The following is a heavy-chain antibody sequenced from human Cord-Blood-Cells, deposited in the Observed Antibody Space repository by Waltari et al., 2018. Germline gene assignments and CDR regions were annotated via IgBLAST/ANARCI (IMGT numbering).Heavy chain of an antibody. D-gene: IGHD6-19*01. CDR2: ISGSGGST. Sequence: EVQLLESGGGLVQPGGSLRLSCAASGFTFSSYAMSWVRQPPGKGLGWVSAISGSGGSTYYADSVKGRFTISRDNSKNTLYLQMNSLRAEDTAVYYCPIAVAGCYYYYGMDVWGQGTTVTVSS. CDR1: GFTFSSYA. CDR3: PIAVAGCYYYYGMDV. V-gene: IGHV3-23*01. J-gene: IGHJ6*02.